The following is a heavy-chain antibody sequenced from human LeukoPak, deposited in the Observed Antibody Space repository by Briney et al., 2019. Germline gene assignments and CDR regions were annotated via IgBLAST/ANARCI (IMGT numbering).Heavy chain of an antibody. V-gene: IGHV3-30-3*01. CDR2: ISYDGSNK. CDR1: GFTFSSYA. Sequence: GGSLRLSCAASGFTFSSYAMSWVRQAPGKGLEWVAVISYDGSNKYYADSVKGRFTISRDNSKNTLYLQMNSLRAEDTAVYYCARRRDGYPPYYWGQGTLVTVSS. CDR3: ARRRDGYPPYY. J-gene: IGHJ4*02. D-gene: IGHD5-24*01.